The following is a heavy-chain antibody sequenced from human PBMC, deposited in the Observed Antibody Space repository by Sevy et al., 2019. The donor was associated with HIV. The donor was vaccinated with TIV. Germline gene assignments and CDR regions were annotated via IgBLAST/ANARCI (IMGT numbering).Heavy chain of an antibody. D-gene: IGHD4-17*01. CDR1: GVSISSGAYS. J-gene: IGHJ3*02. Sequence: SETLSLTCAVSGVSISSGAYSWNWIRQPPGKGLEWIGYIYHTGNTYYNPSLKSRITISLDWSKNQFSLRLSSVTAADTAVYFCARDGGMMTTPGSFDIWGQRTMVTVSS. CDR2: IYHTGNT. V-gene: IGHV4-30-2*01. CDR3: ARDGGMMTTPGSFDI.